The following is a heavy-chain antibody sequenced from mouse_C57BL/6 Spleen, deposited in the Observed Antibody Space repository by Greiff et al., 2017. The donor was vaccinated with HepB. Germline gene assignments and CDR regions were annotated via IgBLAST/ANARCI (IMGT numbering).Heavy chain of an antibody. J-gene: IGHJ1*03. CDR2: IYPGDGDT. CDR3: ARNYGSSYLYFDV. D-gene: IGHD1-1*01. Sequence: VKLLESGPELVKPGASVKISCKASGYAFSSSWMNWVKQRPGKGLEWIGRIYPGDGDTNYNGKFKGKATLTADKSSSTAYMQLSSLTSEDSAVYFCARNYGSSYLYFDVWGTGTTVTVSS. CDR1: GYAFSSSW. V-gene: IGHV1-82*01.